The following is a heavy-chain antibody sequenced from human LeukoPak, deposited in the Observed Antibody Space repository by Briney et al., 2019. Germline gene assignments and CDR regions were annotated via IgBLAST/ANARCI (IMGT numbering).Heavy chain of an antibody. J-gene: IGHJ5*02. CDR2: IYNSGNT. Sequence: SGTLSLTCAVSGGSISSSNWWTGVRRPPGKGLEGTGEIYNSGNTNYNPSLKSRVTISVDKSKNQFSLKLSSVTAADTAVYYCARDNYYGSGRKFDPWGQGTLVTVSS. V-gene: IGHV4-4*02. CDR1: GGSISSSNW. CDR3: ARDNYYGSGRKFDP. D-gene: IGHD3-10*01.